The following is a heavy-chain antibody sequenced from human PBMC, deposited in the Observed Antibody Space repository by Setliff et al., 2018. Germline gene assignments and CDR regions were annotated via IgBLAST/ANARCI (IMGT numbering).Heavy chain of an antibody. CDR3: ARTGTYRYFDS. CDR2: IHYRGTT. V-gene: IGHV4-39*01. Sequence: SETLSLTCTVSGDPISSGSHYWGWIRQPPGKGLEWIGRIHYRGTTYSNVSLASRLTISVDTSKNQFSLKLTSVTAADTAVYYCARTGTYRYFDSWGQGTRVTVSS. CDR1: GDPISSGSHY. D-gene: IGHD1-1*01. J-gene: IGHJ4*02.